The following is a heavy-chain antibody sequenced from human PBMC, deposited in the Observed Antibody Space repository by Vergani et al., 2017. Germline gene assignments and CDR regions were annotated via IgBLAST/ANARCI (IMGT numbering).Heavy chain of an antibody. D-gene: IGHD2-15*01. V-gene: IGHV4-34*01. Sequence: QVQLQQWGAGLLKPSETLSLTCAVYGGSFSGYNWSWIRQPPGKGLEWIGEINHSGSTNYNPSLKSRVTISVDTSKNQFSLKLSSVTAADTAVYYCARVFRGGSALDYWGQGTLVTVSS. CDR1: GGSFSGYN. CDR2: INHSGST. CDR3: ARVFRGGSALDY. J-gene: IGHJ4*02.